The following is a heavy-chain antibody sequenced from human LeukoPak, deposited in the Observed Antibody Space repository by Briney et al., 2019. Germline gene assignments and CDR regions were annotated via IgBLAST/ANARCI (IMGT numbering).Heavy chain of an antibody. Sequence: PSETLSLTCTVSGGSISSYYWSWIRQPAGKGLEWIGRIYTSGSTKYNPSLKSRVTMSVDTSKNQFSLKLSSVTAADTAVYYCARGRLLWFGELSAYYYYYMDVWGKGTTVTISS. J-gene: IGHJ6*03. V-gene: IGHV4-4*07. CDR1: GGSISSYY. D-gene: IGHD3-10*01. CDR3: ARGRLLWFGELSAYYYYYMDV. CDR2: IYTSGST.